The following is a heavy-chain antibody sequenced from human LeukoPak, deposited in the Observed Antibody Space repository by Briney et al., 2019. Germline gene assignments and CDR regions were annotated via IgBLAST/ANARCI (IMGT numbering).Heavy chain of an antibody. V-gene: IGHV3-7*01. D-gene: IGHD2-15*01. CDR1: GLTFRTCW. J-gene: IGHJ4*02. CDR2: IKEDSSEK. CDR3: TRDTGCSGGTCYSFYDS. Sequence: GVTLRLSCAACGLTFRTCWKTGVPQPRGKGREDGANIKEDSSEKYYVDSVKGRFTISRDNAKNSMYLQMNTLRAEDTAVYYCTRDTGCSGGTCYSFYDSWGQGTLVTVSS.